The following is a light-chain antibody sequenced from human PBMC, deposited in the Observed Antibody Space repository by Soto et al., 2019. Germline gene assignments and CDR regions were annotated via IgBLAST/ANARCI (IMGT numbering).Light chain of an antibody. V-gene: IGKV3-15*01. CDR2: GAS. CDR3: QQYNDLVT. CDR1: QSVSTN. J-gene: IGKJ4*01. Sequence: EIVMTQSPVTLSVSPGERATLSCRASQSVSTNLAWYQHKPGQAPRFLIYGASTRATGVPARFSGSGSGTEFTLTLSSLQSEDSAVYYCQQYNDLVTFGGGTKVEIK.